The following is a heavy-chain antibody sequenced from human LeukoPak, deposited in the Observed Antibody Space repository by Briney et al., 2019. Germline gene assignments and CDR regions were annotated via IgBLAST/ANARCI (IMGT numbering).Heavy chain of an antibody. CDR3: ARDLFRSSDY. CDR1: GFTVSSNY. J-gene: IGHJ4*02. Sequence: GGSLRLSCAASGFTVSSNYMNWVRQAPGKGLEWVSVIYSGGSTYYADSVKGRITISRDNSKNTLYLQMNSLRAEDTAVYYCARDLFRSSDYWGQGTLVTVSS. D-gene: IGHD2-21*01. V-gene: IGHV3-53*01. CDR2: IYSGGST.